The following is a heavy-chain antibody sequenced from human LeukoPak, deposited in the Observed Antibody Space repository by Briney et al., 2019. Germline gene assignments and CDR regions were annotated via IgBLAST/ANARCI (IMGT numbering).Heavy chain of an antibody. CDR2: ISSSSSTI. Sequence: GGSLRLSCAASGFTFSSYSLNWVRQAPGKGLEWVSYISSSSSTIYYADFVRGRFTISRDNAKNSLYQQMNSLRAEDTAVYYCARIHYYISGPPDSWGQGTLVTVSS. V-gene: IGHV3-48*01. D-gene: IGHD3-22*01. CDR1: GFTFSSYS. CDR3: ARIHYYISGPPDS. J-gene: IGHJ4*02.